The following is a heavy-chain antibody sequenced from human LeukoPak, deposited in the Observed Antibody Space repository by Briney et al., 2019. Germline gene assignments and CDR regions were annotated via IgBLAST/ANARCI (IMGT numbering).Heavy chain of an antibody. CDR3: ARAQPGYIYTYGMDY. CDR2: ISSGGSTI. D-gene: IGHD5-18*01. Sequence: GGSLRLSCAASTFSVSGYYMSWIRQAPGKGLEWVSYISSGGSTIYYADSVKGRFTISRDNAKNSLYLQMNSLKAEDTAVYYCARAQPGYIYTYGMDYWGQGTLVTVSS. J-gene: IGHJ4*02. V-gene: IGHV3-11*01. CDR1: TFSVSGYY.